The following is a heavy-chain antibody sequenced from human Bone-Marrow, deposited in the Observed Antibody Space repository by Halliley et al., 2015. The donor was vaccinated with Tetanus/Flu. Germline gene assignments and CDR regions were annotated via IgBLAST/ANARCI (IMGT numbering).Heavy chain of an antibody. CDR1: GYTISTGYF. V-gene: IGHV4-38-2*02. D-gene: IGHD3-16*01. CDR2: VYHSGSS. CDR3: ARDWTYYDNRGHTSPHSFDY. Sequence: TLSLTCRVSGYTISTGYFWAWIRQPPGKGLEWIASVYHSGSSYYNPSLKSRVTVSVDTSKNQFSLNLNSVTAADTAMYYCARDWTYYDNRGHTSPHSFDYWGQGTPVTVSS. J-gene: IGHJ4*02.